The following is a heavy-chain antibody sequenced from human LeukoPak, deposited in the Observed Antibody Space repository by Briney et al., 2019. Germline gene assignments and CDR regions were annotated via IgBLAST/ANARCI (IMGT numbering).Heavy chain of an antibody. CDR2: IYYSGST. Sequence: SETLSLTCTVSGGSISSSSYYWGGLRQPPGKGVEWIVSIYYSGSTYNNPCSKSRITITVETTKNQLSRKLSSVTAADTAVYYFARAGYRSRTVYYWGQGTLVTVSS. CDR3: ARAGYRSRTVYY. CDR1: GGSISSSSYY. V-gene: IGHV4-39*01. D-gene: IGHD6-13*01. J-gene: IGHJ4*02.